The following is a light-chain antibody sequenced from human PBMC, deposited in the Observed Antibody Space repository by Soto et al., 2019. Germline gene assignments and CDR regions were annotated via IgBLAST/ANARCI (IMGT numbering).Light chain of an antibody. CDR2: WAS. CDR3: QQYFNTPRT. Sequence: DFVMTQSPDSLAVSLGERATINCKSSESVLCSANNKDYLAWYQQKPGQPPKLLIYWASTRGSGVPDRFSGSGSGTDFTLTIRSLQAENVAVYYCQQYFNTPRTFGQGTKVEIK. CDR1: ESVLCSANNKDY. J-gene: IGKJ1*01. V-gene: IGKV4-1*01.